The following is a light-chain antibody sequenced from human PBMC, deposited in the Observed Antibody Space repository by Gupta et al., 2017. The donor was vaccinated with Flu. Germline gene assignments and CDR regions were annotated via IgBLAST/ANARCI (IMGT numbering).Light chain of an antibody. V-gene: IGKV3-11*01. CDR2: DAS. Sequence: ATLSLSPGERATLSCGASQSVRSYLGWYKQKPGQAPRLLIYDASNRDTGVPARFSGSGYGKDFTLTISSREPEDFAVYYCQQRDNWPPWTFGQGTKVEIK. J-gene: IGKJ1*01. CDR3: QQRDNWPPWT. CDR1: QSVRSY.